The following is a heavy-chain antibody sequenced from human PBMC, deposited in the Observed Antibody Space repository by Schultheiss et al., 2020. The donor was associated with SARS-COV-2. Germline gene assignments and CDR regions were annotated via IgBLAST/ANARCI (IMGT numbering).Heavy chain of an antibody. Sequence: GGSLRLSCAASGFTFSSYGMHWVRQAPGKALEWVAVIWYDGSNKYYADSVKGRFTISRDNSKNTLYLQMNSLRAEDTAVYYCAGGEGTQLLNGMDVWGQGTTVTVSS. CDR3: AGGEGTQLLNGMDV. CDR1: GFTFSSYG. CDR2: IWYDGSNK. D-gene: IGHD5-18*01. J-gene: IGHJ6*02. V-gene: IGHV3-33*01.